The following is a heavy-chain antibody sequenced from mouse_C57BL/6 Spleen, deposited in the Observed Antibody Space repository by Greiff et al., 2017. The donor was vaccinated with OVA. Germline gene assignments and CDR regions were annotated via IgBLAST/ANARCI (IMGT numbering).Heavy chain of an antibody. V-gene: IGHV3-8*01. CDR1: VSPITSAY. CDR3: ARTGYDYEYFDV. J-gene: IGHJ1*03. Sequence: EVQLQQSGPGLAKPSQTLSLTCSVTVSPITSAYWNWIRKFPGNKLKYMGYLSYSGSTYYNPSLKSRISITRDTSKNQYYLQLNSVTTEDTATYYCARTGYDYEYFDVWGTGTTVTVSS. D-gene: IGHD2-4*01. CDR2: LSYSGST.